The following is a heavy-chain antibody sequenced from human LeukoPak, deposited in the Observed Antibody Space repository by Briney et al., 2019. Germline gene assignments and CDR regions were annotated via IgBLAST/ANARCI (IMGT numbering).Heavy chain of an antibody. CDR2: IYTSGST. CDR1: GGSISSYY. Sequence: KSSETLSLTCTVSGGSISSYYRSWIRQPAGKGLEWIGRIYTSGSTNYNPSLKSRVTMSVDTSKNQFSLKLSSVTAADTAVYYCARQKGYYYDSKGPYFDYWGQGTLVTVSS. CDR3: ARQKGYYYDSKGPYFDY. V-gene: IGHV4-4*07. D-gene: IGHD3-22*01. J-gene: IGHJ4*02.